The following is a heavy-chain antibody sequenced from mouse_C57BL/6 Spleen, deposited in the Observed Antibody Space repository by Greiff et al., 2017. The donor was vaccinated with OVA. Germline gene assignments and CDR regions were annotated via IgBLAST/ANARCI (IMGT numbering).Heavy chain of an antibody. CDR1: GFTFSDYG. Sequence: EVQLVESGGGLVKPGGSLKLSCAASGFTFSDYGMHWVRQAPEKGLEWVAYISSGSSTIYYADTVKGRFTISRDNAKNTLFLQMTSLRSEYTAIYYCATKDYYGSSYDAMDYWGQGTSVTVSS. CDR2: ISSGSSTI. J-gene: IGHJ4*01. D-gene: IGHD1-1*01. CDR3: ATKDYYGSSYDAMDY. V-gene: IGHV5-17*01.